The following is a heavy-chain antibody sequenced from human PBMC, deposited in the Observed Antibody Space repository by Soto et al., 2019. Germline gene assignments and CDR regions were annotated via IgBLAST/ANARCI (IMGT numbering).Heavy chain of an antibody. CDR1: GFTFSNAW. V-gene: IGHV3-15*01. CDR3: TAPGNQWSYGMDV. J-gene: IGHJ6*02. CDR2: IKSKTDGGTT. Sequence: PWGSLRLSCAASGFTFSNAWMSWVRQAPGKGLEWVGRIKSKTDGGTTDYAAPVKGRFTTSRDDSKNTLYLQMNSLKTEDTAVYYCTAPGNQWSYGMDVWGQGTTVTVSS. D-gene: IGHD2-15*01.